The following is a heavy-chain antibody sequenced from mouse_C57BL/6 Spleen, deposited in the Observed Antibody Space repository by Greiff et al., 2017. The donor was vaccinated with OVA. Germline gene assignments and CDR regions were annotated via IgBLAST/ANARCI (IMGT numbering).Heavy chain of an antibody. CDR3: ARTYYSNYYAMDY. J-gene: IGHJ4*01. Sequence: QVQLQQPGAELVKPGASVKLSCKASGYTFTSYWMQWVKQRPGQGLEWIGEIDPSDSYTNYNQKFKGKATLTVDTSSSTAYMQLSSLTSEDSAVYYYARTYYSNYYAMDYWGQGTSVTVSS. CDR2: IDPSDSYT. D-gene: IGHD2-5*01. CDR1: GYTFTSYW. V-gene: IGHV1-50*01.